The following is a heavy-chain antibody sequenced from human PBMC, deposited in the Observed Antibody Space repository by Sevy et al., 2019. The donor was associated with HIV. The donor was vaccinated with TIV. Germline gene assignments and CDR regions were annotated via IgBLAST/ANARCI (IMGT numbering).Heavy chain of an antibody. CDR3: AREGCTRPHDY. CDR2: LSFGCGKI. D-gene: IGHD2-8*01. V-gene: IGHV3-23*01. J-gene: IGHJ4*02. CDR1: GFTFYDYS. Sequence: GGSLRLSCAASGFTFYDYSMSWICQAPGKGLEWVATLSFGCGKINYADSVKGRFTISRDNSKNSFYLQMDNLRVEDTAVYYCAREGCTRPHDYWGQGTRVTVSS.